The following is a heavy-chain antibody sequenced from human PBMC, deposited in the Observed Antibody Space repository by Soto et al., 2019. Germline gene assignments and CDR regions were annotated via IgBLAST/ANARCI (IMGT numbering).Heavy chain of an antibody. CDR3: AADLPDWGAYAFDY. Sequence: EVQLVDSGGGSVEPGGSLRLSCAASGFTFTNAWLNWVRQAPGKGLEGVGRIKSKINGGTTDYAAPVKCRFSISRDDSENTVYLQMNSLKTEDTAVYYCAADLPDWGAYAFDYWGQGTLVTVSS. D-gene: IGHD3-16*01. CDR1: GFTFTNAW. V-gene: IGHV3-15*07. CDR2: IKSKINGGTT. J-gene: IGHJ4*02.